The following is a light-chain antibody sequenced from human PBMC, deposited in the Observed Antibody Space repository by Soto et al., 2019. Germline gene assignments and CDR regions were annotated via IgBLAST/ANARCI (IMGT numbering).Light chain of an antibody. CDR1: QTIFYNSNNKNY. CDR3: QQSFRTPYT. CDR2: WAS. Sequence: DIVMTQSPDSLAVSLGERATINCKSSQTIFYNSNNKNYLAWYQQTPGQPPKLLIYWASTREYGVPDRFSGSGSGTDFTLTISSLQAEDEAVYYCQQSFRTPYTFGQGTTLEIK. J-gene: IGKJ2*01. V-gene: IGKV4-1*01.